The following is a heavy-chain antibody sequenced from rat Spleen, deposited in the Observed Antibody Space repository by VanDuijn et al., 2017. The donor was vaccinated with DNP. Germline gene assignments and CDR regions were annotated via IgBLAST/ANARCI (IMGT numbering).Heavy chain of an antibody. D-gene: IGHD1-11*01. CDR2: ISYSGGT. CDR3: ARWRIGPHYFDS. Sequence: EVHLQESGPGLVQPSQSLSLTCSDTGYSITRTYWGWIRKFPGDKMEWIGHISYSGGTGYNPSLKSRISITRDTSKNQFFLHLNSVTTEDTATYYCARWRIGPHYFDSWGQGVMVTVSS. CDR1: GYSITRTY. J-gene: IGHJ2*01. V-gene: IGHV3-1*01.